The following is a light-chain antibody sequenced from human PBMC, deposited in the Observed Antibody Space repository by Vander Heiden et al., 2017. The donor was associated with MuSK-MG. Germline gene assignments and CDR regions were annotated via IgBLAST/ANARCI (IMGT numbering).Light chain of an antibody. J-gene: IGKJ4*01. CDR1: QSVSAW. CDR3: QQYSSYVLT. CDR2: KAS. V-gene: IGKV1-5*03. Sequence: DIQMTQFPSTLSASVGDRVTIICRASQSVSAWLAWYQQKPGKAPNLLISKASTLATGVPARFSGSGSGTQFTLTISSLQPDDFATYYCQQYSSYVLTFGGGTKVEIK.